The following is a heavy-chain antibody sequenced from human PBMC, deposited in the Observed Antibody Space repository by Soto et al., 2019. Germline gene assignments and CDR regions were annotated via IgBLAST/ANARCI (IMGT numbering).Heavy chain of an antibody. V-gene: IGHV1-18*04. CDR2: ISAYNGNT. CDR1: GYTFTSYG. J-gene: IGHJ6*02. Sequence: GASVKVSCKASGYTFTSYGISWVRQAPGQGLEWMGWISAYNGNTNYAQKLQGRVTMTTDTSTSTAYMELRSLRSDDTAVYYCARDGMIVVVITLYYYGMDVWGQGTTVTVSS. D-gene: IGHD3-22*01. CDR3: ARDGMIVVVITLYYYGMDV.